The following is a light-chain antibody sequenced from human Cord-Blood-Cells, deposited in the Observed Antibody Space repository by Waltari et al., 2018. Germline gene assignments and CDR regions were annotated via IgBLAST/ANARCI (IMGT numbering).Light chain of an antibody. CDR3: CSYAGSYTFV. CDR2: DVS. V-gene: IGLV2-11*01. CDR1: SSAVGCYNY. J-gene: IGLJ2*01. Sequence: QSDLTQPRSVSGSTGQSVTISCTGTSSAVGCYNYVSWYQQHPGKAPKLMIYDVSKRPSGVPDRFSGSKSGNTASLTISGLQAEDEADYYCCSYAGSYTFVFGRGTKLTVL.